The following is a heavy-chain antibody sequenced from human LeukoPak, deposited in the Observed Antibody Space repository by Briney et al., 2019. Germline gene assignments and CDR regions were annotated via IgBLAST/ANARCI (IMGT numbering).Heavy chain of an antibody. CDR2: LKQDGSEK. J-gene: IGHJ4*02. D-gene: IGHD6-13*01. Sequence: GGSLRLSCAASGFTFSSYWMSWVRQAPGKGLEGVANLKQDGSEKYYVDSVKGRFTISRDNAKNSLYLQMNSLRAEDTAVYYCARGPHGRIAAAGRGGLGAYNYWGQGTLVTVSS. CDR3: ARGPHGRIAAAGRGGLGAYNY. CDR1: GFTFSSYW. V-gene: IGHV3-7*01.